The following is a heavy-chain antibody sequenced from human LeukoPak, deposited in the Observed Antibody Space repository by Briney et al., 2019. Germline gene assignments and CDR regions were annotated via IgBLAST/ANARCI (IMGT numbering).Heavy chain of an antibody. J-gene: IGHJ5*02. D-gene: IGHD3-10*01. CDR3: ARHYGP. CDR2: IYDSGST. Sequence: SETLSLTCTISGGSTNTYYWSWIRQPPGKGLEWIGSIYDSGSTYYNPSLKSRVTISVDTSKNQFSLKPNSVTAADTAVYYCARHYGPWGQGTLVTVSS. CDR1: GGSTNTYY. V-gene: IGHV4-39*01.